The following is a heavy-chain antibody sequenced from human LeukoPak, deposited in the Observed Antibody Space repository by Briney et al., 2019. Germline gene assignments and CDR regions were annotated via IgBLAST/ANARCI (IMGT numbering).Heavy chain of an antibody. CDR1: GGSISSSSYY. J-gene: IGHJ5*02. Sequence: SETLSLTCTVSGGSISSSSYYWGWIRQPPGKGLEWIGSIYYSGSTYYNPSLKSRVTISVDTSKNQFSLKLSSVTAADTAVYYCARPSCSSTSCYDGGWFDPWGQGTLVTVSS. CDR2: IYYSGST. D-gene: IGHD2-2*01. CDR3: ARPSCSSTSCYDGGWFDP. V-gene: IGHV4-39*07.